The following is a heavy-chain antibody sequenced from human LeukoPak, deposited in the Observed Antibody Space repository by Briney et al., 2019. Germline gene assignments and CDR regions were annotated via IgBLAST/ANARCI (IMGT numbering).Heavy chain of an antibody. CDR3: ARGPTRYYFDC. CDR1: SGSISSYY. V-gene: IGHV4-59*01. CDR2: IFYSGST. Sequence: SETLSLTCTVSSGSISSYYWSWIRQPPGKGLEWIGYIFYSGSTNYNPSLKSRVTISVDTSKNHFSLGLSSVTAADTAVYYCARGPTRYYFDCWGQGTLVTVSS. D-gene: IGHD4-17*01. J-gene: IGHJ4*02.